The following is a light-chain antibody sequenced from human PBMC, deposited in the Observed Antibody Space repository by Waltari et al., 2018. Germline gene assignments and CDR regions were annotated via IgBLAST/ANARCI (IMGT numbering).Light chain of an antibody. CDR3: QQYSSYPPT. V-gene: IGKV1-5*03. CDR2: KAT. J-gene: IGKJ2*01. Sequence: DIQMTQSPSTLSASVGDRVTITCRASQSVDDWLAWYQQKPGKAPKFLIYKATNLESGVPSRFSGSGSGTEFSLTITSLQPDDFGTYYCQQYSSYPPTFGQGSKLEI. CDR1: QSVDDW.